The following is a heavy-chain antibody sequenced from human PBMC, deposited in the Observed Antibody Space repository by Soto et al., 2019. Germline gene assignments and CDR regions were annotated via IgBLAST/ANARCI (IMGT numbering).Heavy chain of an antibody. Sequence: ASVKVSCKASGYTFTSYGISWVRQAPGQGLEWMGWISAYNGNTNYAQKLQGRVTMTTDTSTSTAYMELTSLRSDDTAVYYCARHQADDVSTGWVDNWLDPSGQGTLVTVSS. CDR1: GYTFTSYG. CDR2: ISAYNGNT. J-gene: IGHJ5*02. CDR3: ARHQADDVSTGWVDNWLDP. V-gene: IGHV1-18*01. D-gene: IGHD3-9*01.